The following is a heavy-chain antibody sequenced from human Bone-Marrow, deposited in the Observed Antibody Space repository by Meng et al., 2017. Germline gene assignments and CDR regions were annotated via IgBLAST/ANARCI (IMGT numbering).Heavy chain of an antibody. CDR1: GFTFNSYG. V-gene: IGHV3-23*01. CDR2: ISDTAAEK. J-gene: IGHJ6*02. CDR3: AKDLRFNPYNWNDVENPIYGMDV. D-gene: IGHD1-20*01. Sequence: GESLKISCAASGFTFNSYGMSWVRQSPGKGLEWASFISDTAAEKYYADSVKGRFTISRDNSKNTLYLQMNSLRAEDTAVYYCAKDLRFNPYNWNDVENPIYGMDVWGQGTTVTVSS.